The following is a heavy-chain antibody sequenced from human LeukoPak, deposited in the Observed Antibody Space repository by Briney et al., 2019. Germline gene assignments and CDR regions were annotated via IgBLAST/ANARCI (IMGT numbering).Heavy chain of an antibody. CDR2: IHYSGTT. CDR3: ARADCSTTCYYFDD. Sequence: PSQTLSLTCAVSGGSIRGGPYHWSWIRQHPGKGREWIGYIHYSGTTYYNPSLKSRVNISVDTSNRQFSLKLSSVSAADTAVYYCARADCSTTCYYFDDWGRGTLVTVSS. V-gene: IGHV4-31*11. J-gene: IGHJ4*02. CDR1: GGSIRGGPYH. D-gene: IGHD2-2*01.